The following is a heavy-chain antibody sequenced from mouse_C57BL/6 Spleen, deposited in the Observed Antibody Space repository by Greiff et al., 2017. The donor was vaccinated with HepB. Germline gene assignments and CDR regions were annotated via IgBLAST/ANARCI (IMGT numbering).Heavy chain of an antibody. D-gene: IGHD1-1*01. J-gene: IGHJ3*01. CDR1: GYAFSSSW. CDR3: ASPIYYYGSSPFAY. V-gene: IGHV1-82*01. Sequence: VQLQQSGPELVKPGASVKISCKASGYAFSSSWMNWVKQRPGEGLEWIGRIYPGDGDTDYNGKFKGKATLTADKSSSTAYMQLSSLTSEDSAVYFCASPIYYYGSSPFAYWGQGTLVTVSA. CDR2: IYPGDGDT.